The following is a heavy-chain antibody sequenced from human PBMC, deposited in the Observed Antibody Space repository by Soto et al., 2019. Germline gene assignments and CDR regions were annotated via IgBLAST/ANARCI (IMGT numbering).Heavy chain of an antibody. Sequence: ESLNLSRKCSGYSFTSYWIGLVLKMPGKGREWMGIIYPGDSDTRYSPSFQGQVTISADKSISTAYLQWSSLKASDSAMYYCARRGGRYCGGDCSAFGYWDQGTLVTVSS. CDR1: GYSFTSYW. CDR3: ARRGGRYCGGDCSAFGY. D-gene: IGHD2-21*02. J-gene: IGHJ4*02. CDR2: IYPGDSDT. V-gene: IGHV5-51*01.